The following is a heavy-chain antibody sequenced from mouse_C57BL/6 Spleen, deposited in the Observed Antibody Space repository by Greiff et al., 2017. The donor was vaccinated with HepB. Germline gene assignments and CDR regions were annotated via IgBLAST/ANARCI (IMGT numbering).Heavy chain of an antibody. Sequence: QVQLQQSGAELARPGASVKLSCKASGYTFTSYGISWVKQRTGQGLEWIGEIYPRSGNTYYNEKFKGKATLTADKSSSTAYRELRRLTSEDSAVYFCAREGGYYPAVDFWGQGTSVTVSS. V-gene: IGHV1-81*01. J-gene: IGHJ4*01. CDR3: AREGGYYPAVDF. D-gene: IGHD2-3*01. CDR2: IYPRSGNT. CDR1: GYTFTSYG.